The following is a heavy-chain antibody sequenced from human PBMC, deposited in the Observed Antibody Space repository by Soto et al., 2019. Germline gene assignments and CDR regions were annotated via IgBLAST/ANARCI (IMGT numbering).Heavy chain of an antibody. CDR3: ARPKSEYDILTGYYSRAAFDI. V-gene: IGHV4-39*01. CDR1: GGSISSSSYY. CDR2: IYYSGST. D-gene: IGHD3-9*01. Sequence: SETLSLTCTVSGGSISSSSYYWGWIRQPPGKGLEWIGSIYYSGSTYYNPSLKSRVTISVDTSKNQFSLKLSSVTAADTAVYYCARPKSEYDILTGYYSRAAFDIWGQGTMVTVSS. J-gene: IGHJ3*02.